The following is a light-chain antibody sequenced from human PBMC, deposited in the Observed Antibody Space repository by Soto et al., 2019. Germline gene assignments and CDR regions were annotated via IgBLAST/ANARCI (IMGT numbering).Light chain of an antibody. V-gene: IGKV1-33*01. Sequence: DIQMTQSPSSLSASVGDRVTITCQASQNINNYLNWYQQKPGRAPKLLIYDASNLEAGVPSRFSATVSGTEFSLTITSLQPEDFATYYCQQLFDSPITFGQGTRLEI. CDR2: DAS. CDR1: QNINNY. J-gene: IGKJ5*01. CDR3: QQLFDSPIT.